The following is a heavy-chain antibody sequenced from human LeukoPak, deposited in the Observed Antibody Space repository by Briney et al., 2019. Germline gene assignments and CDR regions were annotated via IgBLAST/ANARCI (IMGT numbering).Heavy chain of an antibody. CDR2: IATSGDT. CDR1: GFTFSSYG. V-gene: IGHV3-13*01. Sequence: GGSLRLSCAASGFTFSSYGMHWVRQAPGKGLEWVAGIATSGDTYYAGSVKGRFTISRENAKNSLYLQMNSLRAGDTAVYFCARGYSYGRKFDYWDQGTLVTVSS. J-gene: IGHJ4*02. CDR3: ARGYSYGRKFDY. D-gene: IGHD5-18*01.